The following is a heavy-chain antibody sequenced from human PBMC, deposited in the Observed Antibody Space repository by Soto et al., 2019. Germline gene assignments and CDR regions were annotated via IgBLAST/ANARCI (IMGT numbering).Heavy chain of an antibody. V-gene: IGHV2-70*01. CDR1: GFSLSTSGMC. CDR3: ARTLLYSSSNDYYYGMDV. Sequence: GSGPTLVNPTQTLTLTCTFSGFSLSTSGMCVSWIRQPPGKALEWPALIDWDDDKYYSTSLKTRLTISKDTSKNQVVLTMTNMDPVDTATYYCARTLLYSSSNDYYYGMDVWGQGTTVTVSS. CDR2: IDWDDDK. D-gene: IGHD6-6*01. J-gene: IGHJ6*02.